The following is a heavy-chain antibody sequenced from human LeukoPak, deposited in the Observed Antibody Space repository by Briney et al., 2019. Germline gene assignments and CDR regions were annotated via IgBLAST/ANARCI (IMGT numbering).Heavy chain of an antibody. D-gene: IGHD4-17*01. CDR2: INPNSGGT. J-gene: IGHJ6*03. CDR1: GYTFTGYY. V-gene: IGHV1-2*02. Sequence: ASVKVSCKASGYTFTGYYMHWVRQAPGQGLEWMGWINPNSGGTNYAQKLQGRVTMTTDTSTSTAYMELRSLRSDDTAVYYCARYNKDYGDYYGPKPYYYYMDVWGKGTTVTISS. CDR3: ARYNKDYGDYYGPKPYYYYMDV.